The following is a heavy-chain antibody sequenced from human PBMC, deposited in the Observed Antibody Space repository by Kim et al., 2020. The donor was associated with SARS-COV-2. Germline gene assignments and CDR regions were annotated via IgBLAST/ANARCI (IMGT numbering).Heavy chain of an antibody. V-gene: IGHV3-21*01. CDR3: ARDGGRESAAMDYYGMDV. J-gene: IGHJ6*02. D-gene: IGHD2-2*01. CDR2: ISSSSSYI. CDR1: GFTFSSYS. Sequence: GGSLRLSCAASGFTFSSYSMNWVRQAPGKGLEWVSSISSSSSYIYYADSVKGRFTISRDNAKNSLYLQMNSLRAEDTAVYYCARDGGRESAAMDYYGMDVWGQGTTVTVSS.